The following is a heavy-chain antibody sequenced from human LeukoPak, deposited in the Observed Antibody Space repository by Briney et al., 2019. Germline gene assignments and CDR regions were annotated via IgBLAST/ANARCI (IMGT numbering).Heavy chain of an antibody. J-gene: IGHJ4*02. V-gene: IGHV1-2*02. CDR1: GYTFTGYY. D-gene: IGHD3-16*01. CDR2: INPKSGGT. Sequence: ASVKVSCKASGYTFTGYYIHWVRQAPGQGLGWMGWINPKSGGTKYAQKFQGRVTMTRNTSISTAYMDLRSLTSDDTAVYYCARDQGDYYFDYWDQGILVTVSS. CDR3: ARDQGDYYFDY.